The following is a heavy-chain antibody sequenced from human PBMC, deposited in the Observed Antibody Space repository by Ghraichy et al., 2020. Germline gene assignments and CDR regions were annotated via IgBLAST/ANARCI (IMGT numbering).Heavy chain of an antibody. J-gene: IGHJ4*02. CDR1: GFTFSNYA. Sequence: GGSLRLSCAASGFTFSNYAMGWVRQAPGEGLEWVSTISGDGGSTYYADSVKGRFTISRDSSKNTLYLQMNSLRAEDTAVYYCAKAPSNSGYSPFDYWGQGTLVTVSS. V-gene: IGHV3-23*01. D-gene: IGHD3-22*01. CDR2: ISGDGGST. CDR3: AKAPSNSGYSPFDY.